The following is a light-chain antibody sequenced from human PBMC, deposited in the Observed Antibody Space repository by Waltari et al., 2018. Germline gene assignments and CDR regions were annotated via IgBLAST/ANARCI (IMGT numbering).Light chain of an antibody. CDR1: TSAVGNYNL. Sequence: QSALTQPASVSGPPGPPITISCTGTTSAVGNYNLFYWYQQHPGKAPKLMICEVIKRPSGVSDRFSGSKSGNTASLTISGLQAEDEADYYCCSYAGSGTYVFGTGTKVTVL. CDR3: CSYAGSGTYV. J-gene: IGLJ1*01. CDR2: EVI. V-gene: IGLV2-23*02.